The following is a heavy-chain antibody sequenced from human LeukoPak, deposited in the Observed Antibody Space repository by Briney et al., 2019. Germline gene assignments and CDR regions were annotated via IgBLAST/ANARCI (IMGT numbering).Heavy chain of an antibody. Sequence: SETLSLTCTVSGGSFSSSDDYWGWIRQPPGKGLEWIGVIYYGGSTYYHPSLKSRVTISMDTSKSQFSLRLTSLTAADTAVYFCAGGVGATTYFWGQGTLVTVSS. D-gene: IGHD1-26*01. V-gene: IGHV4-39*07. CDR2: IYYGGST. CDR3: AGGVGATTYF. J-gene: IGHJ4*02. CDR1: GGSFSSSDDY.